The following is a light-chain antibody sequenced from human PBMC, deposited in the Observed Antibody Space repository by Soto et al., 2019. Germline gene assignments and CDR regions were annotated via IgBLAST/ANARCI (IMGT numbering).Light chain of an antibody. CDR1: NSNIATYA. CDR2: GND. V-gene: IGLV1-44*01. Sequence: QSALTQLPSASGTPGQRVTISCSGTNSNIATYAVNWYQQYPGTAPPPPIYGNDQRPSGVPARFSGSKSDTSASLAISGLQSEDEADYYCGAWDDRLHGYVFGTGTKVT. J-gene: IGLJ1*01. CDR3: GAWDDRLHGYV.